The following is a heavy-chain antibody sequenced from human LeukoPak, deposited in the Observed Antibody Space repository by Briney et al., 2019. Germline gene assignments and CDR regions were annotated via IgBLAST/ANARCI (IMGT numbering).Heavy chain of an antibody. CDR3: ARHEGYSYAFAY. D-gene: IGHD5-18*01. Sequence: KSSETLSLTCTVSGGSISSYYWSWIRQPPGKGLEWIGYIYYSGSTNYNPSLKSRLTISADTSKNQFSLKLSSVTAPDTAVYFCARHEGYSYAFAYWGQGTLVTVSS. J-gene: IGHJ4*02. V-gene: IGHV4-59*08. CDR2: IYYSGST. CDR1: GGSISSYY.